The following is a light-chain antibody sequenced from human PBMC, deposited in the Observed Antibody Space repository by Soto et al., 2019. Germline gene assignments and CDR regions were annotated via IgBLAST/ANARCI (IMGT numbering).Light chain of an antibody. Sequence: EIVLTQSPATLSLSPGERATLSCRASQSVSSYLAWYQQKPGQAPRLLIYDASNRATGIPARFSGSGSGTDFTLTIGSLEPEDFAVYYCQQRSNWQTFGQGTKVEI. V-gene: IGKV3-11*01. CDR3: QQRSNWQT. J-gene: IGKJ1*01. CDR2: DAS. CDR1: QSVSSY.